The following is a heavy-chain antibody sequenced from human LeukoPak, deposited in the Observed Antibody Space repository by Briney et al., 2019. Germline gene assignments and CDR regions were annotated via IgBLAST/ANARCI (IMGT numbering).Heavy chain of an antibody. CDR2: MSRSGTYI. CDR1: GFTFSDYY. Sequence: PGGSLTLSCAASGFTFSDYYMSWIRQAPGKGLEWLSYMSRSGTYIYYADSVKGRFTISRDNAKNSLYLQMSSLRAEDTAVYYCARLQYSSSSANFDYWGQGTLVTVSS. D-gene: IGHD6-6*01. J-gene: IGHJ4*02. V-gene: IGHV3-11*01. CDR3: ARLQYSSSSANFDY.